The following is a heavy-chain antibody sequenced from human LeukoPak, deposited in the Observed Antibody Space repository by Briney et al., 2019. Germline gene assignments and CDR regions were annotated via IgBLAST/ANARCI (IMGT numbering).Heavy chain of an antibody. CDR1: GFTFSSYG. CDR3: ARADILTGYYYYYYMDV. V-gene: IGHV3-23*01. Sequence: GGTLRLSCAASGFTFSSYGMSWVRQAPGKGLEWVSGISGSGGNTYYSDSVKGRFTISRDNSKNTLYLQMNSLRAEDTAVYYCARADILTGYYYYYYMDVWGKGTTVTISS. J-gene: IGHJ6*03. D-gene: IGHD3-9*01. CDR2: ISGSGGNT.